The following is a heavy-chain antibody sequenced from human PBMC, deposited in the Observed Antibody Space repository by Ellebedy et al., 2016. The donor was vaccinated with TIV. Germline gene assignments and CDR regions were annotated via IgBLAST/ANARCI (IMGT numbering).Heavy chain of an antibody. V-gene: IGHV1-69*10. J-gene: IGHJ6*02. CDR2: IIPILDTA. CDR1: GGTFSSYG. Sequence: AASVKVSCKASGGTFSSYGISWVRQAPGQGLEWIGGIIPILDTANYARKFQGRVTVIADKSTSTAYMELTSLRFEDTAVYFCGRSSQDAMDVWGQGTTVTVSS. CDR3: GRSSQDAMDV.